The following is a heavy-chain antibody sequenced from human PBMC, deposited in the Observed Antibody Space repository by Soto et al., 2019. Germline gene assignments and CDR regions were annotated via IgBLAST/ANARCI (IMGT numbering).Heavy chain of an antibody. CDR1: GGSISSGDYY. Sequence: SETLSLTCTVSGGSISSGDYYWSWIRQPPGKGLEWIGYIYYSGSTYYNPSLKSRVTISVDTSKNQFSLQLNSVTPEDTAIYYCARLSVADRSRDYWGQGTLVTVSS. CDR3: ARLSVADRSRDY. J-gene: IGHJ4*02. V-gene: IGHV4-30-4*01. D-gene: IGHD6-19*01. CDR2: IYYSGST.